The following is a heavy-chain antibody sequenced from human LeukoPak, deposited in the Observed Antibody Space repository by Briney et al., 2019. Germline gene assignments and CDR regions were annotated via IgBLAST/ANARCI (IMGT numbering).Heavy chain of an antibody. J-gene: IGHJ4*02. Sequence: SETLSLTCAVYGGSFSGYYWSWIRQPPGKGLEWIGEINHSGSTNYNPSLKSRVTKSVDTSKNQFSLKLSSVTAADTAVYYCARSDSSGYYNFDYWGQGTLVTVSS. CDR3: ARSDSSGYYNFDY. CDR1: GGSFSGYY. D-gene: IGHD3-22*01. V-gene: IGHV4-34*01. CDR2: INHSGST.